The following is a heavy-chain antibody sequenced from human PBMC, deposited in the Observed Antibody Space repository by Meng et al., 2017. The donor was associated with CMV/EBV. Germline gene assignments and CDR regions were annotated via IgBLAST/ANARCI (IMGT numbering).Heavy chain of an antibody. J-gene: IGHJ6*02. V-gene: IGHV4-39*07. CDR3: ARDIVVVPAAMYSYYYGMDV. CDR1: GGSISSSSYY. Sequence: GSLRLSCTVSGGSISSSSYYWGWIRQPPGKGLEWIGSIYYSGSTYYNPSLKSRVTISIDTSKNQFSLKLSSVTAADTAVYYCARDIVVVPAAMYSYYYGMDVWGQGTTVTVSS. CDR2: IYYSGST. D-gene: IGHD2-2*01.